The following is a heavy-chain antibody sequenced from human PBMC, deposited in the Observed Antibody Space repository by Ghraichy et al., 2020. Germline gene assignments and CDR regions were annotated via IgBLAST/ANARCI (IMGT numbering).Heavy chain of an antibody. CDR1: GGSFSGYS. Sequence: SETLSLTCAVYGGSFSGYSWSWIRQPPGKGLEWIGEINHSGSTNYNPSLKSRVTISVNTSRNQFSLNLSSLTAADTAVYYCARGQSGSYFRAYYFDFWAQGALVTVSS. CDR2: INHSGST. J-gene: IGHJ4*02. CDR3: ARGQSGSYFRAYYFDF. V-gene: IGHV4-34*01. D-gene: IGHD1-26*01.